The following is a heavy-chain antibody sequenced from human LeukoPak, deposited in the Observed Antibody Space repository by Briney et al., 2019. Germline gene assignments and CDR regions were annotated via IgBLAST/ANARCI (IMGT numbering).Heavy chain of an antibody. V-gene: IGHV3-11*04. D-gene: IGHD4/OR15-4a*01. Sequence: GGSLRLSCEASGITISDNYMSWIRQAPGKGLEWVSYISYGGSIVYSADSVKGRFTISRDNAKDSVYLQMNSLRAEDTAVYYCARRAGAYSHPYDYWGQGTLVTVSS. CDR3: ARRAGAYSHPYDY. CDR1: GITISDNY. J-gene: IGHJ4*02. CDR2: ISYGGSIV.